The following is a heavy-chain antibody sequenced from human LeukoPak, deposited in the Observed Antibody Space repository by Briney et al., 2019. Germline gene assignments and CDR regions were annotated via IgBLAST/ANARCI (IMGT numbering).Heavy chain of an antibody. J-gene: IGHJ4*02. V-gene: IGHV4-39*01. CDR2: VYYNGNT. CDR1: GASISSSTFY. D-gene: IGHD3-10*01. CDR3: TRHQTNNYGSGSPFDY. Sequence: SETLSLTCTVSGASISSSTFYWAWIRQPPGKGLERIGSVYYNGNTNYKPSLKSRVTISVDTSKNQFSLKVTSVTAADTAVYYCTRHQTNNYGSGSPFDYWGQGTLVTVSS.